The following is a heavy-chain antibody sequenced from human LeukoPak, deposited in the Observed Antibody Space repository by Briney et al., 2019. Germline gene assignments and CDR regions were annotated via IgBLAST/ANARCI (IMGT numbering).Heavy chain of an antibody. D-gene: IGHD1-20*01. V-gene: IGHV4-34*11. CDR3: ARYNWGYGAFDY. J-gene: IGHJ4*02. Sequence: SETLSLTCAVYGGSFSGYYWSWIRQSPGKGLEWIGYIYSSGSTNYNPSLNGRVTISVDTSNNHFSLKLVSVAAADTAVYFCARYNWGYGAFDYWGQGTLVAVSS. CDR1: GGSFSGYY. CDR2: IYSSGST.